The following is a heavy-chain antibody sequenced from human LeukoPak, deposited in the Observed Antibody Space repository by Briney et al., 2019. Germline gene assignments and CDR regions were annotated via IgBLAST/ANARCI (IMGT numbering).Heavy chain of an antibody. D-gene: IGHD3-3*01. CDR3: ATETEYDFWSGYPHHYYYGMDV. CDR2: IIPIFGTA. CDR1: GGTFSSYA. V-gene: IGHV1-69*13. J-gene: IGHJ6*02. Sequence: GASVKVSCKASGGTFSSYAISWVRQAPGQGLEWMGGIIPIFGTANYAQKFQGRVTITADESTSTAYMELSSLRSEDTAVYYCATETEYDFWSGYPHHYYYGMDVWGQGTTVTVSS.